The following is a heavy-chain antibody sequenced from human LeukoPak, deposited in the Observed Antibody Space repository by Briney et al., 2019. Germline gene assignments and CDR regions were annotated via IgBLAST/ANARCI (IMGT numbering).Heavy chain of an antibody. CDR3: AKGGPTYREAGY. J-gene: IGHJ4*02. Sequence: PGGSLRLSCAASGFTFSSYAMHWVRQAPGKGLEWVAVISYDGSNKYYADSVKGRFTISRDNSKNTLYLQMNSLRAEDTAVYYCAKGGPTYREAGYWGQGTLVTVSS. D-gene: IGHD1-26*01. CDR2: ISYDGSNK. V-gene: IGHV3-30*04. CDR1: GFTFSSYA.